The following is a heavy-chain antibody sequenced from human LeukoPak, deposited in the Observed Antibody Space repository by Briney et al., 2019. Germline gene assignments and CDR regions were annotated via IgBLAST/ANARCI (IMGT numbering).Heavy chain of an antibody. Sequence: ASVKVSCKASGYTFTSYAMHWVRQAPGQRLEWMGWINAGNGNTKYSQKFQGRVTITRDTSASTAYMELSSLRSEDTAVYCCAREDTMVRGVPLGYFDYWGQGTLVTASS. CDR1: GYTFTSYA. D-gene: IGHD3-10*01. CDR3: AREDTMVRGVPLGYFDY. V-gene: IGHV1-3*01. CDR2: INAGNGNT. J-gene: IGHJ4*02.